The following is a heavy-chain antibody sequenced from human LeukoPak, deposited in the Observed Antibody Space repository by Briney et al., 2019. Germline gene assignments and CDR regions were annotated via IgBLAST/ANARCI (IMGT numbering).Heavy chain of an antibody. CDR2: IKSKTDGGTT. Sequence: GGSLRLSCAASGFTFSNAWMSWVRQAPGKGLEWVGRIKSKTDGGTTDYAAPVKGRFTISRDDSKNTLYLQMNSLKTEDTAVYYCTTGGWDYVLGSYRVPNNFDYWGQGTLVTVSS. D-gene: IGHD3-16*02. CDR1: GFTFSNAW. CDR3: TTGGWDYVLGSYRVPNNFDY. J-gene: IGHJ4*02. V-gene: IGHV3-15*01.